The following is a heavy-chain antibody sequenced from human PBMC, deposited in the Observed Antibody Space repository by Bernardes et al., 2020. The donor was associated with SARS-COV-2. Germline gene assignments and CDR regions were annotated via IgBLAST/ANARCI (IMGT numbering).Heavy chain of an antibody. J-gene: IGHJ4*02. CDR2: LSGSGVSM. V-gene: IGHV3-23*01. CDR3: AKEGGYYDLWSGYSGAFDY. CDR1: GFTFSDYA. Sequence: GGSLRLSCAASGFTFSDYAMSWVRQAPGKGLQWVSTLSGSGVSMDYADSVKGRFTISRDNSKNTVFLQMNSLRAEDTAVYYCAKEGGYYDLWSGYSGAFDYWGQGSLVTVSS. D-gene: IGHD3-3*01.